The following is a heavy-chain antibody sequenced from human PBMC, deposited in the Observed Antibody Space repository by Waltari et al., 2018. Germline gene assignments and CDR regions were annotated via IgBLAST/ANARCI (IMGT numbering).Heavy chain of an antibody. V-gene: IGHV3-23*01. CDR1: GFTSVTHA. CDR2: ISVSDAT. CDR3: ATPFYNWDDPLHS. J-gene: IGHJ1*01. Sequence: EVQVLESGGGLVQPGGSLRLSCSASGFTSVTHAINWVRQAPGKGLEWVSSISVSDATYYADSVKGRFTISRDYSDNTVYLQMDSLRADDTALYFCATPFYNWDDPLHSWGQGTPVTVSS. D-gene: IGHD1-20*01.